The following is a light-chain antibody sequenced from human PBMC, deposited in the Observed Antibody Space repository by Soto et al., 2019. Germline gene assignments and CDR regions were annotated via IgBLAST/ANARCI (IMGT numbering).Light chain of an antibody. Sequence: QSALTQPASVSGSPGQSVTISCTGTSLDVGKYDLVSWYQHFPCKAPKLMIFEVIRRPSGISDRFSGSKSGNTASLTISGLQAEDEADYYCCSYSLITPYVFGSGTKLTVL. CDR3: CSYSLITPYV. CDR2: EVI. CDR1: SLDVGKYDL. J-gene: IGLJ1*01. V-gene: IGLV2-23*02.